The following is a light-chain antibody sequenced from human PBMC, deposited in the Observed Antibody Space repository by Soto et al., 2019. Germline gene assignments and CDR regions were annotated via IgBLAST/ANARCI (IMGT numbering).Light chain of an antibody. CDR2: DAS. Sequence: MKMTQSPSALAASVGDTFPRICQASQNINNYLNWYQQKPGRAPKLLIYDASNLEAGVPSRFGGSGSGTDSTITISRLQPEDIATYYCQQYETLPTFGQGTRLEIK. CDR1: QNINNY. CDR3: QQYETLPT. V-gene: IGKV1-33*01. J-gene: IGKJ5*01.